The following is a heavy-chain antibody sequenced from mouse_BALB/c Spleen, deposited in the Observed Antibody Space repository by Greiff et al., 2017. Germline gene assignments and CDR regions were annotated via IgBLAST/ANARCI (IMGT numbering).Heavy chain of an antibody. J-gene: IGHJ3*01. Sequence: QVQLQQSGAELARPGASVKLSCKASGYTFTSYWMQWVKQRPGQGLEWIGAIYPGDGDTRYTQKFKGKATLTADKSSSTAYMQLSSLASEDSAVYYCARGGYSGTWFAYWGQGTLVTVSA. D-gene: IGHD4-1*01. V-gene: IGHV1-87*01. CDR3: ARGGYSGTWFAY. CDR1: GYTFTSYW. CDR2: IYPGDGDT.